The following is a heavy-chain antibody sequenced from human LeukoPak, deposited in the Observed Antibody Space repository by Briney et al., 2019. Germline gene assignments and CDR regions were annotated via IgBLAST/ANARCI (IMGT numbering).Heavy chain of an antibody. Sequence: PGESLKISCKGSGYSFTSYWIGLVRQMPGKGLEGMLIIYPGYSYTRYSPSFQGQVTISADKSISTAYLQCSSLKASDTAIYYYTRHRWSGYCSGGSCYNWFDPWGQGTLVTVSS. CDR1: GYSFTSYW. J-gene: IGHJ5*02. V-gene: IGHV5-51*01. CDR3: TRHRWSGYCSGGSCYNWFDP. D-gene: IGHD2-15*01. CDR2: IYPGYSYT.